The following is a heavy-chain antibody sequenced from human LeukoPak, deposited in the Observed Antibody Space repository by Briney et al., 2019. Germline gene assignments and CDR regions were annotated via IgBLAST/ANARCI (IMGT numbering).Heavy chain of an antibody. CDR3: AIKAKGDY. V-gene: IGHV3-23*01. CDR1: GFTLSIYL. Sequence: PGGSLRLSCAASGFTLSIYLMSWVRQAPGKGLWRVSAISGSGGGTYYADSVKGRFTSYRDKSKISLYLQMNSLRAEDTAMCYCAIKAKGDYWGEGTLVTVSS. J-gene: IGHJ4*02. CDR2: ISGSGGGT. D-gene: IGHD3-10*01.